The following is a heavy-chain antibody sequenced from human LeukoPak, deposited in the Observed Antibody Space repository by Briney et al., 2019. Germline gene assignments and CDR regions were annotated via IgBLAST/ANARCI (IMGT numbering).Heavy chain of an antibody. D-gene: IGHD2-15*01. Sequence: GGSLRLSCAASGFTFSTYNMNWVRQAPGKGLEWVSFISSSGSYIYYADSVKGRFTISRDNAKNSLYVQMNSLRAEDTAVYYCARDRGGSAPYYFDYWGQGTLVTVSS. J-gene: IGHJ4*02. CDR2: ISSSGSYI. CDR3: ARDRGGSAPYYFDY. V-gene: IGHV3-21*01. CDR1: GFTFSTYN.